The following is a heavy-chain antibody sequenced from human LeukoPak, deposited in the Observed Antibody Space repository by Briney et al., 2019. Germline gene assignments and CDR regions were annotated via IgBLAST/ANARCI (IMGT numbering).Heavy chain of an antibody. J-gene: IGHJ6*02. CDR3: AKDIVGSSYYYGLDV. Sequence: PGRSLRLSCAASGFTFSSYGMHWVRQAPGKGLEWVAVISYDGENKDHADSVKGRFTISRDNSKNTVYLEMNSLRTEDTAEYYCAKDIVGSSYYYGLDVWGQGTTVTVSS. D-gene: IGHD1-26*01. V-gene: IGHV3-30*18. CDR1: GFTFSSYG. CDR2: ISYDGENK.